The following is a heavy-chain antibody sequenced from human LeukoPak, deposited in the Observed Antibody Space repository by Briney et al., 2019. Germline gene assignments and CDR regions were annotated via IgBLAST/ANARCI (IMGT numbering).Heavy chain of an antibody. V-gene: IGHV4-61*02. Sequence: SQTLSLTCTVSGGSVTSGNYYWNWILQPAGKGLEWIGRIYTNGGASYNPSLKSRVTISIDASKNQFSLKLSSVTAADTAVYYCAREPPGYWGQGILVTVSS. CDR1: GGSVTSGNYY. CDR2: IYTNGGA. J-gene: IGHJ4*02. CDR3: AREPPGY.